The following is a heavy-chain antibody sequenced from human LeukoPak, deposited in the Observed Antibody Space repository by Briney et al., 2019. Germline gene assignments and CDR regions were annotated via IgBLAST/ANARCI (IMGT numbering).Heavy chain of an antibody. CDR2: IYHSGST. V-gene: IGHV4-30-2*01. CDR3: ARPKVVTQLFDY. Sequence: SETLSLTCAVSGGSISSGGYSWSWVRQPPGKGLECIGYIYHSGSTYYNPSLKSRVTISVDTSRHQFSLKLSYVTAADTAVYYCARPKVVTQLFDYWGQGTLVTVSS. J-gene: IGHJ4*02. D-gene: IGHD2-21*02. CDR1: GGSISSGGYS.